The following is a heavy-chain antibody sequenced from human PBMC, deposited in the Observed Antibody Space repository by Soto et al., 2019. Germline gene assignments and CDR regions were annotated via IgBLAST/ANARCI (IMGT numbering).Heavy chain of an antibody. J-gene: IGHJ5*02. D-gene: IGHD2-21*02. Sequence: GGSLRLSCAASGFTFSNYAMNWVRQAPGKGLERVSAVSGGGAYTNYADSVKGRFTISRDNAKNSLYLQMNSLRAEDTAVYYCARDVRIIVVVTATDNWFDPWGQGTLVTVSS. CDR2: VSGGGAYT. V-gene: IGHV3-21*01. CDR1: GFTFSNYA. CDR3: ARDVRIIVVVTATDNWFDP.